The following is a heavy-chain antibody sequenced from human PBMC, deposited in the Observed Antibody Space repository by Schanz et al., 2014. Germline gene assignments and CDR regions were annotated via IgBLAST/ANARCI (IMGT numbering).Heavy chain of an antibody. CDR2: IWYDGSNK. Sequence: QAQLVESGGGVVQPGRSLRLSCAASGFTFSSYGMHWVRQAPGRGLEWVALIWYDGSNKYYAESVKGRFTISRDNPKNTLYLQMNSLRAEDTAVYYCARPSDSSWYMDVWGKGTTVTVSS. J-gene: IGHJ6*03. V-gene: IGHV3-33*03. CDR3: ARPSDSSWYMDV. CDR1: GFTFSSYG. D-gene: IGHD2-21*02.